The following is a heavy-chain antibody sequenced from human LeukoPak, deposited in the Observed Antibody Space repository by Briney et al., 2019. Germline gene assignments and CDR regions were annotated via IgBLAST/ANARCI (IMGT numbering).Heavy chain of an antibody. Sequence: GGSLRLSCAASGFTFSSYSMNWVRQAPGKGLEWVSSISSSSYIYYADSVKGRFTTSRDNAKNSLYLQMNSLRAEDTAVYYCAGRTYYYDSSGYYIDYWGQGTLVTVSS. CDR3: AGRTYYYDSSGYYIDY. J-gene: IGHJ4*02. CDR2: ISSSSYI. V-gene: IGHV3-21*01. D-gene: IGHD3-22*01. CDR1: GFTFSSYS.